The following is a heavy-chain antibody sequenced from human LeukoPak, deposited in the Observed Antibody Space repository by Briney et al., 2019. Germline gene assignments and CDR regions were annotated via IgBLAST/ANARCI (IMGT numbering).Heavy chain of an antibody. J-gene: IGHJ6*02. CDR1: GFTFSSYW. D-gene: IGHD1-1*01. CDR3: ARDPGTDYYYGMDV. V-gene: IGHV3-7*01. Sequence: GGSLRLSCAASGFTFSSYWMHWVRQAPGKGLEWVANIKQDGSEKYYVDSVKGRFTISRDNAKNSLYLQMNSLRAEDTAVYYCARDPGTDYYYGMDVWGQGTTVTVSS. CDR2: IKQDGSEK.